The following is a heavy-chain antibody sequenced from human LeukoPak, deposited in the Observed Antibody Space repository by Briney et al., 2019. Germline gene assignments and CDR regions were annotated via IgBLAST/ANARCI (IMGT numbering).Heavy chain of an antibody. J-gene: IGHJ4*02. D-gene: IGHD2-15*01. V-gene: IGHV1-2*02. CDR3: ASFSPIVVVVAAVPFDY. Sequence: ASVKVSCKASGYTFTGYYMHWVRQAPGQGLEWMGWINPNSGGTNYAQKFQGRVTMTRDTSISTAYMELSRLRFDDTAVYYCASFSPIVVVVAAVPFDYWGQGTLVTVSS. CDR2: INPNSGGT. CDR1: GYTFTGYY.